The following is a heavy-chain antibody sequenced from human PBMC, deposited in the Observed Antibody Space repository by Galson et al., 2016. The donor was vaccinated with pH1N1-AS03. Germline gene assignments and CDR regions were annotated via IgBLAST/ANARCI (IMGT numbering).Heavy chain of an antibody. V-gene: IGHV3-23*01. J-gene: IGHJ4*02. CDR3: ARLDSSGWYSVDY. CDR2: ISGSDGST. CDR1: GFTFSSYA. D-gene: IGHD6-19*01. Sequence: SLRLSCAASGFTFSSYAMSWVRQAPGKGLEWVSTISGSDGSTYYADSVKGRFTISRDNSKNTLSLQMNSLRAEDTAVYYCARLDSSGWYSVDYWGQGNMVIVSS.